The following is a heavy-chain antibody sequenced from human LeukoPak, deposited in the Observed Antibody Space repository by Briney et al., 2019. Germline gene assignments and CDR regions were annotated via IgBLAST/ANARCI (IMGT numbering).Heavy chain of an antibody. D-gene: IGHD6-13*01. V-gene: IGHV3-7*01. CDR1: GFTFSRSW. Sequence: GGSLRLSCAASGFTFSRSWMTWVRQAPGKGLEWVANIKQDGSEKYYVDSVKGRSTISRDNAKDALYLQMNSLRAEDTAVYYCARERSSSTWGQGTLATVSS. J-gene: IGHJ5*02. CDR3: ARERSSST. CDR2: IKQDGSEK.